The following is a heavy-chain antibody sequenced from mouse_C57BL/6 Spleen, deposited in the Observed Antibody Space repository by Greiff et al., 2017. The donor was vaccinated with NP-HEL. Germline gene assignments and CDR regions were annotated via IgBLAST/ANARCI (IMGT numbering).Heavy chain of an antibody. V-gene: IGHV5-17*01. J-gene: IGHJ4*01. Sequence: EVHLVESGGGLVKPGGSLKLSCAASGFTFSDYGMHWVRQAPERGLEWVAYISSGSSTIYYADTVKGRFTISRDNAKNTLFLQMTSLRSEDTAMYYCARDSNYSYAMDYWGQGTSVTVSS. CDR1: GFTFSDYG. D-gene: IGHD2-5*01. CDR2: ISSGSSTI. CDR3: ARDSNYSYAMDY.